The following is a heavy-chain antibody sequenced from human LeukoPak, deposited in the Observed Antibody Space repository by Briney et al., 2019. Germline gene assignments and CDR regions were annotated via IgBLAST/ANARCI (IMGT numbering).Heavy chain of an antibody. CDR3: ARASCSGGSCYSGLNAFDI. Sequence: PGGSLRLSCAASGFTFSSYDMHWVRQATGKGLEWVSAIGTAGDTYYPGSVKGRFTISRENAKNSLYLQMNSLRAGDTAVYYCARASCSGGSCYSGLNAFDIWGQGTMVTVSS. V-gene: IGHV3-13*01. D-gene: IGHD2-15*01. J-gene: IGHJ3*02. CDR2: IGTAGDT. CDR1: GFTFSSYD.